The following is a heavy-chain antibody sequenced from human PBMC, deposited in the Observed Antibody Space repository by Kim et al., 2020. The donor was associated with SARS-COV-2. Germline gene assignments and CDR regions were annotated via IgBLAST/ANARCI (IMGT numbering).Heavy chain of an antibody. J-gene: IGHJ4*02. CDR2: IYYSGST. CDR3: SRDAPITGTVYYYFDY. V-gene: IGHV4-4*02. CDR1: GGSISSSNW. D-gene: IGHD1-20*01. Sequence: SETLSLTCAVSGGSISSSNWWSWVLQPPGKGLEWCGEIYYSGSTNYNPSLKSRVTISVDKSKNQFSLKLSSVTAADTAVYYCSRDAPITGTVYYYFDYWGQGTLVTVSS.